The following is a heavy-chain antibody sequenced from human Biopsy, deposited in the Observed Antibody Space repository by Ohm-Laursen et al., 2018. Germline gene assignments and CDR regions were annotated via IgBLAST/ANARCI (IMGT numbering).Heavy chain of an antibody. V-gene: IGHV4-34*01. CDR3: ARAVDYYDPYYYYGLDV. J-gene: IGHJ6*02. CDR2: INHRGST. D-gene: IGHD3-16*01. CDR1: GGSFSGYY. Sequence: PGTLSLTCAVYGGSFSGYYWSWIRQPPGKGLESIGEINHRGSTNYNPSLKSRVTISVDTSKNQFSLKLRSVTAADTAVYYCARAVDYYDPYYYYGLDVWGQGTTVTVSS.